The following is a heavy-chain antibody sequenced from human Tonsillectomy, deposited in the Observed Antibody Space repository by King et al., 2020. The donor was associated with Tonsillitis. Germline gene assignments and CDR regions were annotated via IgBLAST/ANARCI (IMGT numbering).Heavy chain of an antibody. CDR1: GFIFSSYW. CDR3: ARTPYYYASSGYFFSWFFDL. CDR2: IKQDGSEK. Sequence: VQLVESGGGLVQPGGSLRLSCAASGFIFSSYWMSWVRQAPGKGLEWVANIKQDGSEKYYVDSVKGRFTISRDNAKNSLYLQMNSLRVEDTAVYYCARTPYYYASSGYFFSWFFDLWGHGTLVTVSS. J-gene: IGHJ2*01. V-gene: IGHV3-7*03. D-gene: IGHD3-22*01.